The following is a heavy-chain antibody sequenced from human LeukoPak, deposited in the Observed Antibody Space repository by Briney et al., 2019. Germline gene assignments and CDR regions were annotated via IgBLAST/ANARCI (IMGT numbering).Heavy chain of an antibody. CDR2: INHSGST. CDR1: GGSISSYY. D-gene: IGHD6-13*01. Sequence: ASETLSLTCTVSGGSISSYYWSWIRQPPGKGLEWIGEINHSGSTNYNPSLKSRVTISVDTSKNQFSLKLSSVTAADTAVYYCARANQQLDAFDIWGQGTMVTVSS. J-gene: IGHJ3*02. CDR3: ARANQQLDAFDI. V-gene: IGHV4-34*01.